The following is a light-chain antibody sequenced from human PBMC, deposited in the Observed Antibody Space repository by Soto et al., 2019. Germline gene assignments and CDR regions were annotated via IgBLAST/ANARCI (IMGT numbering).Light chain of an antibody. Sequence: EIVLTQSPGTLFLSPVERATLSCRASQSVSSSYLAWYQQKPGQAPRLLIYGASSRATGIPDRFSGSGSGTDFTLTISRLEPEDFAVYYCQQYGSSPETFGQGTKVDIK. V-gene: IGKV3-20*01. J-gene: IGKJ1*01. CDR3: QQYGSSPET. CDR2: GAS. CDR1: QSVSSSY.